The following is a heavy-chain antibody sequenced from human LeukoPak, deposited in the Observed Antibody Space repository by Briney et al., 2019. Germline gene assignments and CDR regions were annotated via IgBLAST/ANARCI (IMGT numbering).Heavy chain of an antibody. D-gene: IGHD4-17*01. V-gene: IGHV3-30*18. Sequence: GGSLRLSCAASGFTFSNAWMSWVRQAPGKGLEWVAVISYDGTNKYYADSVKGRFTISRDNSKNTLYLQMKSLRAEDTAMYYCAKDRSYFGDFLDYWGQGALVTVSS. CDR1: GFTFSNAW. J-gene: IGHJ4*02. CDR3: AKDRSYFGDFLDY. CDR2: ISYDGTNK.